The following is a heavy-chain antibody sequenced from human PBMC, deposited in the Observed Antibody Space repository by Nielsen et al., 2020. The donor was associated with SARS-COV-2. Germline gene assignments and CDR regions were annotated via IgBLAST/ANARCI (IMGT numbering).Heavy chain of an antibody. Sequence: GGSLRLSCAASGFTFSSYAMSWVRQAPGKGLEWVSAISGSGGSTYYADSVKGRFTISRDNSKNTLYLQMNSLRAEDTAVYYCAKDFAAGKFIAVAGTSAFDIWGQGTMVTVSS. J-gene: IGHJ3*02. CDR2: ISGSGGST. D-gene: IGHD6-19*01. CDR1: GFTFSSYA. CDR3: AKDFAAGKFIAVAGTSAFDI. V-gene: IGHV3-23*01.